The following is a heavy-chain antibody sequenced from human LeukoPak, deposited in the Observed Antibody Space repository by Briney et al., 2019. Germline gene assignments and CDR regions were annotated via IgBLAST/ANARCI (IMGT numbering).Heavy chain of an antibody. CDR1: GGSISSYY. D-gene: IGHD3-3*01. V-gene: IGHV3-7*04. CDR3: ARGWLRITIFGVVPNWFDP. CDR2: IKQDGSEK. J-gene: IGHJ5*02. Sequence: ETLSLTGTVSGGSISSYYWSWVRQAPGKGLEWVANIKQDGSEKYYVDSVKGRFTISRDNAKNSLYLQMNSLRAEDTAVYYCARGWLRITIFGVVPNWFDPWGQGTLVTVSS.